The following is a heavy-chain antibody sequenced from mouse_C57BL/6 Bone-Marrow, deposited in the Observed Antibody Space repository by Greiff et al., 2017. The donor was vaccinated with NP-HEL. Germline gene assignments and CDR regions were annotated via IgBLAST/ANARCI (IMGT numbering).Heavy chain of an antibody. CDR3: ARRVTTRYFDV. J-gene: IGHJ1*03. CDR2: ISTYYGDA. Sequence: VKVVESGPELVRPGVSVKISCKGSGYTFTDYAMHWVKQSHAKSLEWIGVISTYYGDASYNQKFKDKATMTVDKSSSTAYMELARLTSEDSAVYYCARRVTTRYFDVWGTGTTVTVSS. CDR1: GYTFTDYA. V-gene: IGHV1-67*01. D-gene: IGHD2-1*01.